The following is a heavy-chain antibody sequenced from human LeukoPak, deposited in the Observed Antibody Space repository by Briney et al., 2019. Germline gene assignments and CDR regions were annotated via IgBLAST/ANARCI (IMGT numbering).Heavy chain of an antibody. CDR3: ARGSFFDY. D-gene: IGHD3-16*02. CDR2: IYHSGST. Sequence: SQTLSLTCTVSGGSISSGGYCWSWIRQPPGKGLEWIGYIYHSGSTYYNPSLKSRVTISLDRSKNQFSLKLSSLTAADTAVYYCARGSFFDYWGQGTLVTVSS. J-gene: IGHJ4*02. CDR1: GGSISSGGYC. V-gene: IGHV4-30-2*01.